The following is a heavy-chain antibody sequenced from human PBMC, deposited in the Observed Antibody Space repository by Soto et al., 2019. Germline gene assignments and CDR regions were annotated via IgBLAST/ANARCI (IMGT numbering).Heavy chain of an antibody. CDR1: GFTFRSFT. Sequence: GGSLRLSCAASGFTFRSFTMNWVRQAPGKGLEWVSTISSNSAYIYYTDALRGRFTISRDNAKNSLHLQMSSLRAEDTAVYYCTRDASRDSSARGWFDPWGPGTLVTVSS. CDR2: ISSNSAYI. J-gene: IGHJ5*02. CDR3: TRDASRDSSARGWFDP. D-gene: IGHD6-13*01. V-gene: IGHV3-21*01.